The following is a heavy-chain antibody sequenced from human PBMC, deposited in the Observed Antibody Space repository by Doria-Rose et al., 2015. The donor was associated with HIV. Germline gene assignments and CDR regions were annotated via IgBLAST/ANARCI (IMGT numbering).Heavy chain of an antibody. D-gene: IGHD6-13*01. CDR1: GVSLSSPGMG. CDR3: ARIKSSRWYHKYYFDF. CDR2: IFSDDER. V-gene: IGHV2-26*01. Sequence: QITLKESSPVLVKPTETLTLTCTVSGVSLSSPGMGVSWIRQPPGKALEWLANIFSDDERSYNTSLKSRLTISRGTSKSKVVLTITDMDPVDTATYYCARIKSSRWYHKYYFDFWGQGTLVIVSA. J-gene: IGHJ4*02.